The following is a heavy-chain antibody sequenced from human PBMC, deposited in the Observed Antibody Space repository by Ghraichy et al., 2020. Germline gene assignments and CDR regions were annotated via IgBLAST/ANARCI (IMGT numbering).Heavy chain of an antibody. Sequence: GGSLRLSCAASGFTFSSCALAWVRQAPGKGLGRVTLIAVSDDFTSYADSAKGRCTISGDNSKKMLFLQMNSLIAEDTAVYFCAKARCSGYGCDYFDYWGQGTLVTVSS. D-gene: IGHD5-12*01. CDR1: GFTFSSCA. CDR2: IAVSDDFT. V-gene: IGHV3-23*01. CDR3: AKARCSGYGCDYFDY. J-gene: IGHJ4*02.